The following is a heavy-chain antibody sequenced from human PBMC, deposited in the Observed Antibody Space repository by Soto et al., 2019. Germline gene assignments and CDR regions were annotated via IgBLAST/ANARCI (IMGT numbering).Heavy chain of an antibody. CDR2: IRGDGGQT. CDR3: ARDVGLDSDDFFAY. CDR1: GVTFTSYG. V-gene: IGHV3-23*01. J-gene: IGHJ4*02. D-gene: IGHD3-9*01. Sequence: PGGSLRLSCTASGVTFTSYGMGGVRQAPGKGLQWVSTIRGDGGQTHYTDSVKGRFSISRDNSKNTVYLQMDSLRAEDTAMYFCARDVGLDSDDFFAYWGQGT.